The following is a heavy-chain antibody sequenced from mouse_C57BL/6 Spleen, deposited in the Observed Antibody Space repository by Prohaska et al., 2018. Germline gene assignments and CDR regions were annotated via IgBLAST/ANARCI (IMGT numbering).Heavy chain of an antibody. J-gene: IGHJ4*01. Sequence: QVQLQQPGAELVKPGASVKLSCKASGYTFTSYWMHWVKQRPGRGLEWIGRIDPNSVGTKYNYKFKSKATLTVDKPASTAYMQLSSLTSEDSAVDYCAREIYYGNYHAMDYWGQGTSVTVSS. CDR2: IDPNSVGT. V-gene: IGHV1-72*01. CDR1: GYTFTSYW. D-gene: IGHD2-1*01. CDR3: AREIYYGNYHAMDY.